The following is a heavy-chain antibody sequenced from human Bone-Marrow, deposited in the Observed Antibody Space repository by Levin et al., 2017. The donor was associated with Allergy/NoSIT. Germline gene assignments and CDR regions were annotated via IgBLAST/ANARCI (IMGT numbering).Heavy chain of an antibody. CDR3: TSLSWGTYRRDFDY. CDR1: GFTFSYSS. CDR2: ISGDGGGT. V-gene: IGHV3-23*01. Sequence: GASVKVSCTPSGFTFSYSSMTWVRQAPGKGLEWVSSISGDGGGTYYADSVKGRFTISRDNSRNTLYLQLNSLRAEDTAIYYCTSLSWGTYRRDFDYWGQGTLVTVSS. J-gene: IGHJ4*02. D-gene: IGHD3-16*02.